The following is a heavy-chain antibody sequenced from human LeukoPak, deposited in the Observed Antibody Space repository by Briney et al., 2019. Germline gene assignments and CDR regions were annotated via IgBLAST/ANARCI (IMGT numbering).Heavy chain of an antibody. CDR3: TRDRGWYSSSSGDY. CDR1: GFTFGDYA. CDR2: IRSKTYGGTT. V-gene: IGHV3-49*04. J-gene: IGHJ4*02. D-gene: IGHD6-6*01. Sequence: GGSLRLSCTASGFTFGDYAMSWVRQAPGKGLEWVSFIRSKTYGGTTEYAASVKGRFTISRDDSKSIAYLQMNSLKTGDTAVYYCTRDRGWYSSSSGDYWGQGTLVTVSS.